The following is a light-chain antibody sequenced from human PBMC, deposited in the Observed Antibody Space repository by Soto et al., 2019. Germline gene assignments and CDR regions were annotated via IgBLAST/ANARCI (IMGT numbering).Light chain of an antibody. CDR3: GSYATGGAYV. CDR1: SSDVGGYNA. Sequence: QSALTQPASVSWSPGQSITISCTGTSSDVGGYNAVSWYQQHPGKAPKLMIYDVTNRPSGASNRFSGSKSGNTASLTISGLQAEDEADYYCGSYATGGAYVLGTGTKLTVL. CDR2: DVT. V-gene: IGLV2-14*01. J-gene: IGLJ1*01.